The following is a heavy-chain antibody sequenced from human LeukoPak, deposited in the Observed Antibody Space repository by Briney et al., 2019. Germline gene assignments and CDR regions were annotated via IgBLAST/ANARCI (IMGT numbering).Heavy chain of an antibody. CDR3: ARDPEYSSSSREFDY. J-gene: IGHJ4*02. D-gene: IGHD6-6*01. CDR1: GFTFSSYS. V-gene: IGHV3-21*01. Sequence: GGSLRLSCAASGFTFSSYSMNWVRQAPGKGLEWVSSISSSSSYIYYADSVKGRFTISRDNAKNSLYLQMNSLRDEDTAVYYCARDPEYSSSSREFDYWGQGTLVTVSS. CDR2: ISSSSSYI.